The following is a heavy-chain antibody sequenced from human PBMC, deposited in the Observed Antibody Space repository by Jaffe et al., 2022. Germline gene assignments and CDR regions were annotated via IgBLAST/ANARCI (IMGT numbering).Heavy chain of an antibody. J-gene: IGHJ3*02. Sequence: QLQLQESGPGLVKPSETLSLTCTVSGASISSSSFYWAWIRQPPGKGLEWIGSIYYSGSTYYNASLKSRVTISIDTSKNQFSLRLNSVTAADTAVYYCARPEKLVMALSWAFDIWGQGTMVTVSS. CDR3: ARPEKLVMALSWAFDI. D-gene: IGHD3-22*01. CDR2: IYYSGST. V-gene: IGHV4-39*01. CDR1: GASISSSSFY.